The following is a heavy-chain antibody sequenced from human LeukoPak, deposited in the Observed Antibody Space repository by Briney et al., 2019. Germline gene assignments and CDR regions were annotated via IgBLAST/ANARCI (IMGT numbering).Heavy chain of an antibody. CDR3: ARGRYCSGGSCYSDYYYGMDV. Sequence: SQTLSLTCAVSGGSISSGGYSWSWIRQPPGKGLEWIGYIYHSGSTYYNPSLKSRVTISVDRSKNQFSLKLSSVTAADTAVYYCARGRYCSGGSCYSDYYYGMDVWGQGTTVTVSS. CDR1: GGSISSGGYS. J-gene: IGHJ6*02. V-gene: IGHV4-30-2*01. D-gene: IGHD2-15*01. CDR2: IYHSGST.